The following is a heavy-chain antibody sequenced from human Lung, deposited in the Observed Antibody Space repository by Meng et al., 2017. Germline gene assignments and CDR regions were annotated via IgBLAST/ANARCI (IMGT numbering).Heavy chain of an antibody. Sequence: QVQLQQWGAGRWKPTETLSLTGFVSGGSFSDYYWSWIRQPPGKGLEWIGEINHSGSTNYNPSLESRATISVDTSQNNLSLKLSSVTAADSAVYYCARGPTTMAHDFDYWGQGTLVTVSS. CDR3: ARGPTTMAHDFDY. D-gene: IGHD4-11*01. CDR2: INHSGST. V-gene: IGHV4-34*01. CDR1: GGSFSDYY. J-gene: IGHJ4*02.